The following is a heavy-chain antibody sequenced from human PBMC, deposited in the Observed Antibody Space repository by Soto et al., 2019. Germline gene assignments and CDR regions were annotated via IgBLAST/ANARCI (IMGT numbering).Heavy chain of an antibody. Sequence: ASVKVSCKASGYTFTGYYMHWVRQAPGQGLEWMGWINPNSGGTNYAQKFQGWATMTRDTSISTAYMELSRLRSDDTAVYYCARDRDSSSSAFDYWGQGTLVTVSS. CDR3: ARDRDSSSSAFDY. D-gene: IGHD6-6*01. V-gene: IGHV1-2*04. J-gene: IGHJ4*02. CDR1: GYTFTGYY. CDR2: INPNSGGT.